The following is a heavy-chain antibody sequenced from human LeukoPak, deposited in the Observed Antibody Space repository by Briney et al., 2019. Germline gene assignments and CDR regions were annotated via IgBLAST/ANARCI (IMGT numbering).Heavy chain of an antibody. CDR2: ISDDGSKK. J-gene: IGHJ4*02. V-gene: IGHV3-30*03. CDR3: VGYDSSGYYKLDY. Sequence: GGSLRLSCAASGFTVSTYGMHWVRQASGNGLQWVSSISDDGSKKYYADSVKGRFSISRDNSKNTMYLEMSRLRAEDTAVYYCVGYDSSGYYKLDYWGQGALVTVSS. CDR1: GFTVSTYG. D-gene: IGHD3-22*01.